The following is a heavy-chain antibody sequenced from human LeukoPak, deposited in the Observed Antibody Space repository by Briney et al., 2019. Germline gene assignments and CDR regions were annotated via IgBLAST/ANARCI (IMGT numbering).Heavy chain of an antibody. CDR1: GFTFSNAW. J-gene: IGHJ4*02. D-gene: IGHD3-22*01. CDR2: IKSKTDGGTT. CDR3: TTDSYYDSSGYFDY. V-gene: IGHV3-15*01. Sequence: GGSLRLSCAASGFTFSNAWMSWVRQAPGKGRGWVGRIKSKTDGGTTDYAAPVKGRFTISRDDSKNTLYLQMNSLKTEDTAVYYCTTDSYYDSSGYFDYWGQGTLVTVSS.